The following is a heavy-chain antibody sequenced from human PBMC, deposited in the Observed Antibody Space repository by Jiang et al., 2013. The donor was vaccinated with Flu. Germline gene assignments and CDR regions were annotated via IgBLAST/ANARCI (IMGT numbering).Heavy chain of an antibody. CDR3: AKSTCGDDCYYNYYYYDMDV. V-gene: IGHV3-9*01. CDR2: ISWNGGTI. J-gene: IGHJ6*02. CDR1: GFTFDDYA. Sequence: GLVQPGESLRLSCAASGFTFDDYAMHWVRQGPGKGLEWVSGISWNGGTIGYADSVKGRFKISRDNAKNSLYLQMDSLRTEDTALYYCAKSTCGDDCYYNYYYYDMDVWGQGTTVTVSS. D-gene: IGHD2-21*02.